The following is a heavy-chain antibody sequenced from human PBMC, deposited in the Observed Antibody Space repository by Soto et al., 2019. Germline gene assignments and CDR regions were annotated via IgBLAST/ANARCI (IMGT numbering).Heavy chain of an antibody. D-gene: IGHD4-17*01. CDR1: GWSFSGYY. Sequence: SETLSLTCAVYGWSFSGYYWTWIRQPPGTGLEWIGEINHSGSTNYNPSLKSRVTISVDTSKNQFSLNLSSVTAADTAVYYCARDSVKERGQAHFFFGLYVWGQGTTVAVSS. J-gene: IGHJ6*01. CDR2: INHSGST. V-gene: IGHV4-34*01. CDR3: ARDSVKERGQAHFFFGLYV.